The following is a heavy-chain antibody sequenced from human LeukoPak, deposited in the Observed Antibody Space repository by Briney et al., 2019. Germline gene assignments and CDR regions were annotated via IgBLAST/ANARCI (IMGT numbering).Heavy chain of an antibody. CDR2: INHSGST. CDR3: ARPRRGSGRSFDY. Sequence: SETLSLTCAVYGGSFSGYYWSWIRQPPGKGLEWIGEINHSGSTNYNPSLKSRATISVDTSKNQFSLKLSSVTAADTAVYYCARPRRGSGRSFDYWGQGTLVTVSS. V-gene: IGHV4-34*01. D-gene: IGHD3-10*01. J-gene: IGHJ4*02. CDR1: GGSFSGYY.